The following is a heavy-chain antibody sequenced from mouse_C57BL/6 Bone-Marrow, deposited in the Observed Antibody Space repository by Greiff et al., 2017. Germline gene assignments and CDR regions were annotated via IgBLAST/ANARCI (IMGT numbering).Heavy chain of an antibody. V-gene: IGHV6-3*01. Sequence: EVQLQQSGGGLVQPGGSMKLSCVASGFTFSNYWMNWVRQSPEKGLEWVAQIRLKSDNYATHYAESVKGRFTISRDDSKSSVYLQMNNLSAEDTGIYYCTGSYYGYDADYWGQGTTLTVSS. CDR2: IRLKSDNYAT. D-gene: IGHD2-9*01. CDR3: TGSYYGYDADY. CDR1: GFTFSNYW. J-gene: IGHJ2*01.